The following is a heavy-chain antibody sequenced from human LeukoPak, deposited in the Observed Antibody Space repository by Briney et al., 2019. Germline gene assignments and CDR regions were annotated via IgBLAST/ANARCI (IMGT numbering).Heavy chain of an antibody. D-gene: IGHD4-17*01. CDR1: GGSISSYY. CDR3: ARDDYGAKKEGYYFDY. J-gene: IGHJ4*02. V-gene: IGHV4-59*12. CDR2: IYYSGST. Sequence: SETLSLTCTVSGGSISSYYWSWIRQPPGKGLEWIGYIYYSGSTNYNPSLKSRVTISVDTSKNQFSLKLSSVTAADTAVYYCARDDYGAKKEGYYFDYWGQGTLVTVSS.